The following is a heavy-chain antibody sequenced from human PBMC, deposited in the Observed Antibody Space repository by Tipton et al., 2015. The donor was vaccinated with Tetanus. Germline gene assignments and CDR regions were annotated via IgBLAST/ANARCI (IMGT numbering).Heavy chain of an antibody. CDR1: GGSISDKKYY. CDR2: IYFEGST. J-gene: IGHJ5*02. V-gene: IGHV4-39*02. D-gene: IGHD5-18*01. Sequence: TLSLTCTVSGGSISDKKYYWGWIRQSPGKGLEWIASIYFEGSTYYSPSLRSRVTTAVDTSQNLFSLTLPSVTAADTAIYYCARHLYGYWFDPWGQGALVTVSS. CDR3: ARHLYGYWFDP.